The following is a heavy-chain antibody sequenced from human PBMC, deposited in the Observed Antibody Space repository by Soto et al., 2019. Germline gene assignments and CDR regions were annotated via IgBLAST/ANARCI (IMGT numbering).Heavy chain of an antibody. V-gene: IGHV1-3*01. Sequence: ASVKVSCKASGYTFTSYAMHWVRQAPGQRLEWMGWINAGNGNTKYSQKFQGRVTITRDTSASTAYMELSSLRSEDTAVYYCARGQYYDFWSGYHLGSSYYYYYGMDVRGQATTVTVAS. CDR3: ARGQYYDFWSGYHLGSSYYYYYGMDV. D-gene: IGHD3-3*01. J-gene: IGHJ6*02. CDR1: GYTFTSYA. CDR2: INAGNGNT.